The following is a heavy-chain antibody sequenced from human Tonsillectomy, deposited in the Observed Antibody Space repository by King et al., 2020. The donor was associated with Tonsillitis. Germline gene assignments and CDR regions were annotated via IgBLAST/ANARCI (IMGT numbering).Heavy chain of an antibody. D-gene: IGHD5/OR15-5a*01. CDR1: GGSFSGYY. V-gene: IGHV4-34*01. J-gene: IGHJ4*02. CDR3: ARGDAVRVYALSS. CDR2: INHSGST. Sequence: VQLQQWGAGLLKPSETLSLTCAVYGGSFSGYYWTWIRQPPGKGLEWIGEINHSGSTNYNPSLKSRVTISEDTSKHQFSLKLSSVTAADTAVYYCARGDAVRVYALSSGGQGTLVTVSS.